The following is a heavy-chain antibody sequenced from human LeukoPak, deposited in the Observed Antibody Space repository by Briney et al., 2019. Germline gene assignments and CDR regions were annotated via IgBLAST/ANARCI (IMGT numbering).Heavy chain of an antibody. V-gene: IGHV4-30-4*08. CDR2: IYYSGST. CDR3: ARQHDYGDYWFDP. D-gene: IGHD4-17*01. CDR1: GRSISRGDYY. Sequence: SQTLSLTCTVSGRSISRGDYYWGWIRQPPGKGLEWIGYIYYSGSTYYNPSLKSRVTISVDTSKNQFSLKLSSVTAADTAMYYCARQHDYGDYWFDPWGQGTLVTVSS. J-gene: IGHJ5*02.